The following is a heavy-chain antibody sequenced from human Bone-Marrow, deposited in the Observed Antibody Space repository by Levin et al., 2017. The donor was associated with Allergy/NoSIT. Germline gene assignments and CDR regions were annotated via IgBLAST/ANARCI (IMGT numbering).Heavy chain of an antibody. D-gene: IGHD2-2*01. J-gene: IGHJ5*02. CDR3: ARDIVVVPAAPWRGGGMDNWFDP. Sequence: ASVKVSCKASGYTFTSYGISWVRQAPGQGLEWMGWISAYNGNTNYAQKLQGRVTMTTDTSTSTAYMELRSLRSDDTAVYYCARDIVVVPAAPWRGGGMDNWFDPWGQGTLVTVSS. CDR1: GYTFTSYG. V-gene: IGHV1-18*01. CDR2: ISAYNGNT.